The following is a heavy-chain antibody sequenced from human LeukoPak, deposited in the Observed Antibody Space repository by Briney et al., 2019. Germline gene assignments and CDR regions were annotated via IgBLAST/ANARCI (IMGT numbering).Heavy chain of an antibody. J-gene: IGHJ4*02. D-gene: IGHD6-6*01. CDR2: INSDGSST. V-gene: IGHV3-74*01. CDR1: GFTFSSYW. Sequence: GGSLRLSCAASGFTFSSYWMHWVRQAPGKGLVWVSRINSDGSSTSYADSVKGRFTISRDNAKNSLYLQMNSLRTDDTGVYYCARDRGAARPNDYWGQGTLVAVSS. CDR3: ARDRGAARPNDY.